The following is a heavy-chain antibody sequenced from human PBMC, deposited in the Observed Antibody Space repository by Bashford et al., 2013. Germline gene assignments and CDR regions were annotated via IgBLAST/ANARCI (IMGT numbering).Heavy chain of an antibody. Sequence: VRQAPGKGLEWISAISSSGDDTFYADSVKGRFTISRENSKNTVYLQMDSLTADDTAVYYCAERGPTDFCALFDSWGQESGHRLL. CDR3: AERGPTDFCALFDS. D-gene: IGHD3-3*01. J-gene: IGHJ4*02. V-gene: IGHV3-23*01. CDR2: ISSSGDDT.